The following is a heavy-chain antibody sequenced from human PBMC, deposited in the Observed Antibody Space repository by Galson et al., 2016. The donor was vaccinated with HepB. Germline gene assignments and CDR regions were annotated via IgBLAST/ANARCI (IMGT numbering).Heavy chain of an antibody. V-gene: IGHV3-48*03. Sequence: SLRLSCAASGFSFRSYEMNWVRPTPGKGLEWLAYISAASYATQADSVKGRFTISRDNSKNSLYLQMNSLRGEDTAIYYCAREHAQKSGSYDFWGQGALVTVSS. CDR1: GFSFRSYE. CDR3: AREHAQKSGSYDF. J-gene: IGHJ4*02. CDR2: ISAASYAT. D-gene: IGHD1-26*01.